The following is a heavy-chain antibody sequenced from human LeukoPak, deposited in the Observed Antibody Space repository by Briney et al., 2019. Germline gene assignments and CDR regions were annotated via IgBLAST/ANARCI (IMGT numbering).Heavy chain of an antibody. CDR2: IYPGDSDT. D-gene: IGHD5-18*01. CDR3: ATLDTAMNPPYYYYMDV. J-gene: IGHJ6*03. CDR1: GYSFTSYW. V-gene: IGHV5-51*01. Sequence: GESLKISCKGSGYSFTSYWIGWVRQMPGKGLEWMGIIYPGDSDTRYSPSFQGQVTISVDKSISTAYLQWSSLKASDTAMYYCATLDTAMNPPYYYYMDVWGKGTTVTVSS.